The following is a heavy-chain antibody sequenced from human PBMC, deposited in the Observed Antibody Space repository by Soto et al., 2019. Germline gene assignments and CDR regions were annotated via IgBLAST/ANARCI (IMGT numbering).Heavy chain of an antibody. V-gene: IGHV3-53*01. Sequence: PGGSLRLSCAASGFTVSSNYMSWVRQAPGKGLEWLSIITSGGAAFYADSVKGRFTISRDNSRNTLYLQINSLRVEDTAVYHCASGVARGISNYWGHGTLVT. CDR3: ASGVARGISNY. CDR1: GFTVSSNY. J-gene: IGHJ4*01. CDR2: ITSGGAA. D-gene: IGHD3-10*01.